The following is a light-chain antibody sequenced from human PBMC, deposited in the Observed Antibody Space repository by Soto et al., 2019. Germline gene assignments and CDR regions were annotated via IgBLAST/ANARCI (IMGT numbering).Light chain of an antibody. CDR3: SSYATSNTLI. CDR1: SSNVGSYDL. J-gene: IGLJ2*01. Sequence: QSALTQPASVSGSPGQSITISCTGTSSNVGSYDLVSWYQQHPGKAPKLLIYEVTKRPSGVSNSFSATKSGNTASPTISGLQADDEADYACSSYATSNTLIFGGGTKLTVL. V-gene: IGLV2-23*02. CDR2: EVT.